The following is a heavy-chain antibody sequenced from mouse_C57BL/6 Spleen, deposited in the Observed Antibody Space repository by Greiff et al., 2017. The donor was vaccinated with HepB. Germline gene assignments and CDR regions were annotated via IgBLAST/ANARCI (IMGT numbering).Heavy chain of an antibody. J-gene: IGHJ3*01. V-gene: IGHV1-80*01. CDR3: ERSDYEGFAY. CDR2: IYPGDGDT. CDR1: GYAFSSYW. Sequence: QVQLQQSGAELVKPGASVKISCKASGYAFSSYWMNWVKQRPGKGLEWIGEIYPGDGDTNYNGKFKGKATLTADKSSSTAYMQLSSLTSEDSAVYFCERSDYEGFAYWGQGTLVTVSA. D-gene: IGHD1-1*01.